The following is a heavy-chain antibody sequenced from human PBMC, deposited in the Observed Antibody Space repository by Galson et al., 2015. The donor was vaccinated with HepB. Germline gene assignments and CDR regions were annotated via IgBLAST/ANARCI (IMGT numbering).Heavy chain of an antibody. CDR3: AKEFFAGGGWHNVDS. Sequence: SLRLSCAASGFTFSSYAMSWVRQAPGKGLEWVSAISGSDDSTYHADSVKGRFTISRDNSKTTLYLQMNSLRAEDTAVYYCAKEFFAGGGWHNVDSWGQGALVTVSS. D-gene: IGHD4-23*01. V-gene: IGHV3-23*01. CDR2: ISGSDDST. CDR1: GFTFSSYA. J-gene: IGHJ4*02.